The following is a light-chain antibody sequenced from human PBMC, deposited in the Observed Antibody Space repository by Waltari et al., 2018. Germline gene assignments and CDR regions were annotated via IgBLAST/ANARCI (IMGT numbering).Light chain of an antibody. V-gene: IGLV4-69*01. CDR3: ETGGHGTWV. CDR1: SGHSSNI. J-gene: IGLJ3*02. CDR2: VNSEGRH. Sequence: QLVLTQSPSASASLGASVKLTCTLSSGHSSNIIAWLQQRPARGPRYLMKVNSEGRHSKGDDIPDRFSGSSSGAERYLTISSLQSEDEADYYCETGGHGTWVFGGGTKLTVL.